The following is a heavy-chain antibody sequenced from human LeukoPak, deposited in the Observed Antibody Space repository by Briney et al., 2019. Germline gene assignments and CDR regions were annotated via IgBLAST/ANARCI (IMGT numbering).Heavy chain of an antibody. CDR3: ARDRGLSIVPA. Sequence: GGSLRLSCAASGFTLSSYEMNWVRQAPGKGLEWVSYISSGGSTMYYADSVKGRFTISRDNAKNSLYLQMNSLKAEDTAVYYCARDRGLSIVPAWGQGTLVTVSS. V-gene: IGHV3-48*03. J-gene: IGHJ5*02. CDR1: GFTLSSYE. CDR2: ISSGGSTM. D-gene: IGHD2-2*01.